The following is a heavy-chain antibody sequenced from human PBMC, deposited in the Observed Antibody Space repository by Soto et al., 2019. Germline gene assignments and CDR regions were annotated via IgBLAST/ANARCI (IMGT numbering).Heavy chain of an antibody. CDR2: IKQDGSEK. Sequence: GGSLRLSCAASGFTFSSYWMSWVRQAPGKGLEWVANIKQDGSEKYYVDSVKGRFTISRDNAKNSLYLQMNSLRAEDTAVYYCARVMPLGYCSGGSCYSQVDYYDSSGYGSFDYWGQGTLVTVSS. CDR1: GFTFSSYW. CDR3: ARVMPLGYCSGGSCYSQVDYYDSSGYGSFDY. D-gene: IGHD2-15*01. J-gene: IGHJ4*02. V-gene: IGHV3-7*05.